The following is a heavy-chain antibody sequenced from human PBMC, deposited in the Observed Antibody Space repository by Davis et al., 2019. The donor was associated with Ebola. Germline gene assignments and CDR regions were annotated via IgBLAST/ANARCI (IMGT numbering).Heavy chain of an antibody. D-gene: IGHD2-15*01. CDR1: GFTFTGHY. CDR3: AALGLKPVADTNVTPAFDI. V-gene: IGHV1-69*13. Sequence: SVQVSCKASGFTFTGHYMHWVRQAPGQGLEWMGGIITIFGTVNYAQKFQGRVTIAADESTSTAYMEVSSLRSEDTAVCYCAALGLKPVADTNVTPAFDIWGQGTMVTVSS. J-gene: IGHJ3*02. CDR2: IITIFGTV.